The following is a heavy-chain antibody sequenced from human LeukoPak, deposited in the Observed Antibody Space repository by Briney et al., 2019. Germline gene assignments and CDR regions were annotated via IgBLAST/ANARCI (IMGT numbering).Heavy chain of an antibody. J-gene: IGHJ3*02. CDR2: IKQDGTEK. D-gene: IGHD3-10*01. CDR3: AGQLWFGEDAFDI. Sequence: GESLRLSCAASGFTFTTYWMSWVRQAPGKGLEWVANIKQDGTEKYYVDSVKGRFTISRDNSKNTLYLQMNSLRAEDAAVYYCAGQLWFGEDAFDIWGQGTMVTVSS. CDR1: GFTFTTYW. V-gene: IGHV3-7*01.